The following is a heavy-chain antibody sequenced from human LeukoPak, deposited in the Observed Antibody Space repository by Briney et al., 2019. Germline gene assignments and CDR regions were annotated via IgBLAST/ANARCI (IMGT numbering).Heavy chain of an antibody. CDR1: GGSISSYY. CDR3: ARAVEYYYDSSGYSPYSWFDP. V-gene: IGHV4-59*01. D-gene: IGHD3-22*01. Sequence: SETLSLTCTVSGGSISSYYWSWIRQPPGKGLEWIGYIYYSGSTNYNPSLKSRVTISADTSKNQFSLKLSSVTAADTAVYYCARAVEYYYDSSGYSPYSWFDPWGQGTLVTVSS. CDR2: IYYSGST. J-gene: IGHJ5*02.